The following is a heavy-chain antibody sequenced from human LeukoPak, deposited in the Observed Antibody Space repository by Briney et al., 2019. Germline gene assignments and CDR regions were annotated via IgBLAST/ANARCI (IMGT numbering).Heavy chain of an antibody. CDR2: IYYSGST. D-gene: IGHD2-15*01. CDR1: GGSISSYY. V-gene: IGHV4-59*08. Sequence: SETLSLTCTVSGGSISSYYWSWIRQPPGEGLEWIGYIYYSGSTNYNPSLKSRVTISVDTSKNQFSLKLSSVTAADTAVYYCARQGYCSGGSCYQDNWFDPWGQGTLVTVSS. J-gene: IGHJ5*02. CDR3: ARQGYCSGGSCYQDNWFDP.